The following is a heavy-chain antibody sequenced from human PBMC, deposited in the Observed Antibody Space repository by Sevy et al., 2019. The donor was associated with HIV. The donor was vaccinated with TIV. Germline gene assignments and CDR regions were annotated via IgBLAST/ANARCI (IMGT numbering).Heavy chain of an antibody. J-gene: IGHJ6*03. D-gene: IGHD6-13*01. Sequence: GGSLRLSCAASGFTFSSYCMHWVRQAPGKGLVWVSRINSDGSSTSYADSVKVRFTISRDNAKNTLYLQLNSLRAEDTAVYYCARVGIAAGRDYYYYMDVWGKGTTVTVSS. CDR1: GFTFSSYC. CDR3: ARVGIAAGRDYYYYMDV. CDR2: INSDGSST. V-gene: IGHV3-74*01.